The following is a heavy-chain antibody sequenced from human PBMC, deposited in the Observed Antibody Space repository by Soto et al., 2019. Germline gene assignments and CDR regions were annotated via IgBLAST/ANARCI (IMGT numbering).Heavy chain of an antibody. D-gene: IGHD6-19*01. CDR1: GFSVRTYG. J-gene: IGHJ5*02. V-gene: IGHV3-33*01. Sequence: QVQPVESGGGVVQSWRSLTLSFAGSGFSVRTYGMHLLRPASGKGLEWVAFIWYDGTKKFYANSVKGRSTISKDNSNNILYLQMSGLRAEDTAVYYCARDVVTAVAGSVNWFDPWGQGTLVTVSS. CDR2: IWYDGTKK. CDR3: ARDVVTAVAGSVNWFDP.